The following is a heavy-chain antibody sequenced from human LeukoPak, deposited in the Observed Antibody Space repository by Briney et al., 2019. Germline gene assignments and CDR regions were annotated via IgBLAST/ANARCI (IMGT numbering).Heavy chain of an antibody. V-gene: IGHV1-69*04. CDR2: IIPILGIA. J-gene: IGHJ4*02. CDR3: ARGSLGELSFFYYFDY. CDR1: GGTFSSYA. D-gene: IGHD3-16*02. Sequence: SVKVSCKASGGTFSSYAISWVRQAPGQGLEWMGRIIPILGIANYAQKFQGGVTITADKSTSTAYMELSSLRSEDTAVYYCARGSLGELSFFYYFDYWGQGTLVTVSS.